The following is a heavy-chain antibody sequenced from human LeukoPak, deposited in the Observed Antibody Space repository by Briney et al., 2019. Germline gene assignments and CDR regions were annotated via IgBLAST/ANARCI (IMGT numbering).Heavy chain of an antibody. D-gene: IGHD3-3*01. V-gene: IGHV4-59*01. CDR2: IYYSGST. Sequence: SETLSLTCTVSGGSISSYYWSWIRRPPGKGLEWIGYIYYSGSTNYNPSLKSRVTISVDTSKNQFSLKLSSVTAADTAVYYCARGFDDFWANWFDPWGQGTLVTVSS. CDR1: GGSISSYY. CDR3: ARGFDDFWANWFDP. J-gene: IGHJ5*02.